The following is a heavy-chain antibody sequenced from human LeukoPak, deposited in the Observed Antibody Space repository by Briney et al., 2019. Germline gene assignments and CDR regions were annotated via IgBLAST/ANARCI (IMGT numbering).Heavy chain of an antibody. CDR3: AKNFGQYDN. D-gene: IGHD3-10*01. Sequence: GGSLRLSCAASGFTFSNYAISWVRQAPGKGLEWVSGISGSAGSTYYADSAKGRFTISRDNSKNTLYLQMNSLRAEDTAVYYCAKNFGQYDNWGQGTLVTVSS. V-gene: IGHV3-23*01. CDR2: ISGSAGST. CDR1: GFTFSNYA. J-gene: IGHJ4*02.